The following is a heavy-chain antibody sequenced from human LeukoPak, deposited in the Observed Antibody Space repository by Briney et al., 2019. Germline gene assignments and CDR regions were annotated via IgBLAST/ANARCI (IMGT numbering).Heavy chain of an antibody. D-gene: IGHD2-15*01. J-gene: IGHJ4*02. V-gene: IGHV3-30-3*01. Sequence: GSLRLSCAASGFTVSSNFMSWVRQAPGKGLEWVALISYDGINTYHADSVKGRFTISRDNSKNTLYLQMDSLRSDDTAVYYCARAQIPGRCSGGNCYSGYWGQGTLVTVSS. CDR1: GFTVSSNF. CDR3: ARAQIPGRCSGGNCYSGY. CDR2: ISYDGINT.